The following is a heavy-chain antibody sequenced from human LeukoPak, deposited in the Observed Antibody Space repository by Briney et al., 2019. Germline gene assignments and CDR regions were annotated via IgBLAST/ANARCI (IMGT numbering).Heavy chain of an antibody. D-gene: IGHD3-10*01. J-gene: IGHJ4*02. V-gene: IGHV3-23*01. CDR2: ISGSGGRT. CDR1: GFTFSSYG. CDR3: AHLPSSGTGIVDY. Sequence: GGSLRLSCAASGFTFSSYGMSWVRQAPGKGLEWVSEISGSGGRTYYADSVKGRFTISRDNAKNSLYLQMNSLRAEDTAVYYCAHLPSSGTGIVDYWGQGTLVTVSS.